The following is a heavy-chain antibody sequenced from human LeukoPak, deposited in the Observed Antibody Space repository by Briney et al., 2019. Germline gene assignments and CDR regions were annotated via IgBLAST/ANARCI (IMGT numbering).Heavy chain of an antibody. D-gene: IGHD6-13*01. CDR3: ARDRASSWPFDY. CDR1: GFTFSTYT. CDR2: ISGSTKYI. Sequence: PGGSLRLSCAASGFTFSTYTMNWVRQAPGKGLEWVSSISGSTKYIYYADSLKGRFTISRDNAKNSLYLEMNSLRAEDTAVYYCARDRASSWPFDYWGQGTLVTVYS. V-gene: IGHV3-21*01. J-gene: IGHJ4*02.